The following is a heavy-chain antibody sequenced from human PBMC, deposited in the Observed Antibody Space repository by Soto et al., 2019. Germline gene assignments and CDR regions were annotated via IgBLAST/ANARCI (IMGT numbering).Heavy chain of an antibody. CDR2: IYSGGST. CDR1: GFTVSSNY. Sequence: EVQLVETGGGLIQPGGSLRLSCAASGFTVSSNYMSWVRQAPGKGLEWVSVIYSGGSTYYADSVKGRFTISRDNSKNTLYLQMNSMRADDTAVYYCARAPYDSLYFDYWGQGTLVTVSS. CDR3: ARAPYDSLYFDY. J-gene: IGHJ4*02. D-gene: IGHD3-22*01. V-gene: IGHV3-53*02.